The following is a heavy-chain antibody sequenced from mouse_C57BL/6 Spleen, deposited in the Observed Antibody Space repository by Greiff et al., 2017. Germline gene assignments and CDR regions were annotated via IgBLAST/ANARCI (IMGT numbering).Heavy chain of an antibody. D-gene: IGHD2-1*01. CDR3: AQIYYGNYYAMDY. J-gene: IGHJ4*01. CDR1: GFSLTSYG. V-gene: IGHV2-2*01. CDR2: IWSGGST. Sequence: VKLQESGPGLVQPSQSLSITCTVSGFSLTSYGVHWVRQSPGKGLEWLGVIWSGGSTDYNAAFISRLSISKDNSTSQVFFKMNSLQADDTAIYYCAQIYYGNYYAMDYWGQGTSVTVSS.